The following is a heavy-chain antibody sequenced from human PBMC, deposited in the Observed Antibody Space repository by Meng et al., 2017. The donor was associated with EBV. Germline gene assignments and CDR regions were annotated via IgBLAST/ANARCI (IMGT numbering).Heavy chain of an antibody. J-gene: IGHJ4*02. V-gene: IGHV1-69*01. CDR3: ASESGRGYTPDY. Sequence: QVQVVQSGAEGKKPWSSVKVSCKTSGGPFRYYAISWVRQAPGQGLEWLGGFLPRLGAPNYAQKFHGRVKITADESTSTHYMDLSSLRSEDTAIYYCASESGRGYTPDYWGQGTLVTVSS. D-gene: IGHD3-10*01. CDR2: FLPRLGAP. CDR1: GGPFRYYA.